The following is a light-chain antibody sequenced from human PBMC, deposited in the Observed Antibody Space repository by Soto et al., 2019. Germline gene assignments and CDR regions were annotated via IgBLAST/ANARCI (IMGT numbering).Light chain of an antibody. CDR3: LQGTRWLWT. Sequence: DVVLTQSPLSLPVALGQPASISCRSSQSLVFSDGNTYLNWFQQKPGQPPRRLIYQVSNRDSGVPARFSGSGSGTDFTLKISRVEAEDVGSYYCLQGTRWLWTFGQGTKVEIQ. V-gene: IGKV2-30*01. J-gene: IGKJ1*01. CDR1: QSLVFSDGNTY. CDR2: QVS.